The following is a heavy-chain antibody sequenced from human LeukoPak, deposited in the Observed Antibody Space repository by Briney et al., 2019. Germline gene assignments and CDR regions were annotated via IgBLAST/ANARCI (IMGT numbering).Heavy chain of an antibody. D-gene: IGHD4-17*01. CDR2: IIPILGIA. CDR3: ARETEGYGDFYYYGMDV. J-gene: IGHJ6*02. CDR1: GGTFSSYA. V-gene: IGHV1-69*04. Sequence: GASVKVSCKASGGTFSSYAISWVRQAPGQGLEWMGRIIPILGIANYAQKFQGRVTITADKSTSTAYMELSSLRSEDTAVYYCARETEGYGDFYYYGMDVWGQGTTVTVSS.